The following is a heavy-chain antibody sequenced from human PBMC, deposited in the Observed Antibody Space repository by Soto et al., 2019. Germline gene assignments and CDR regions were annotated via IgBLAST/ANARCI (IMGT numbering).Heavy chain of an antibody. D-gene: IGHD1-1*01. CDR2: ISAHNGNT. Sequence: QVHLVQSGAEVKKPGASMKVSCKGSGYGFTTYGITWVRQAPGQGLEWMAWISAHNGNTNYAQKLQGRVTVTRDTSTSTAYMELRSLRSDDTAVYYCARWRYGDYWGQGALVTVSS. CDR1: GYGFTTYG. J-gene: IGHJ4*02. V-gene: IGHV1-18*01. CDR3: ARWRYGDY.